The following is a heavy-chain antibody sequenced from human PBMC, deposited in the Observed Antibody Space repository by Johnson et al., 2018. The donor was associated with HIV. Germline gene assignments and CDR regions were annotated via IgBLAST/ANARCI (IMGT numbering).Heavy chain of an antibody. Sequence: VQLVESGGGVVRPGGSLRLSCAASGFTFDDYDMSWVRQAPGKGLEWVSGINWNGGSTGYGDSVKGRFTISRDNAKNSLYLQMNNLRAEDSALYYCARDIESGWYCASDSFDIWCQGTMVTVSS. CDR2: INWNGGST. CDR1: GFTFDDYD. J-gene: IGHJ3*02. V-gene: IGHV3-20*04. CDR3: ARDIESGWYCASDSFDI. D-gene: IGHD6-19*01.